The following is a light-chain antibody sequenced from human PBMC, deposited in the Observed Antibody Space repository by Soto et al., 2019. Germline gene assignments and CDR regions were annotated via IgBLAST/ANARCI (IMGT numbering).Light chain of an antibody. Sequence: EVELTQSPATLSLSPEETATLSCRASQSVDKFLAWYQQRPGQPPRLLIFDSSNRATGVPVRFSGSGSGTVFTLTIGSLEPEDAAVYYCQQRKHWPPITFGQGTRLEIK. J-gene: IGKJ5*01. CDR2: DSS. CDR1: QSVDKF. V-gene: IGKV3-11*01. CDR3: QQRKHWPPIT.